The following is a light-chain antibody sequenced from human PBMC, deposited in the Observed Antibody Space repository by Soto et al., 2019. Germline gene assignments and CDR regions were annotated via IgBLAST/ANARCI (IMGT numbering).Light chain of an antibody. CDR2: AAS. J-gene: IGKJ1*01. Sequence: DIQLTQSPSFLSASVGDRVTITCLASQGISSYLAWYQQKPGKAPKLLIYAASTLQSGVPSRFSGSGSGTEFTLTISSLQPDDFATYYCQQYNSYSLWTFGQGTKVDIK. CDR3: QQYNSYSLWT. V-gene: IGKV1-9*01. CDR1: QGISSY.